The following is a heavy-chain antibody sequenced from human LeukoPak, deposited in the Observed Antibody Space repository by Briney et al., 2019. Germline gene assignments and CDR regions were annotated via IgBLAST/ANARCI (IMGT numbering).Heavy chain of an antibody. J-gene: IGHJ4*02. CDR2: IRSKANGYAT. Sequence: PGGSLRLSCAASGFTFSGSAMHWVRQASGKGLEWVGRIRSKANGYATAYAASVKGRFTISRDDSKNTAYLQMNSLKTEDTAVYYCTRLPPSDLYFDYWGQGTLVTVSS. D-gene: IGHD6-6*01. CDR1: GFTFSGSA. CDR3: TRLPPSDLYFDY. V-gene: IGHV3-73*01.